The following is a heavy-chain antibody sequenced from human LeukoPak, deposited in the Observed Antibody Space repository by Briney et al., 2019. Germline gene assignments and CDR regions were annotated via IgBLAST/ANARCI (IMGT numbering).Heavy chain of an antibody. J-gene: IGHJ4*02. CDR2: INPNSGGT. V-gene: IGHV1-2*02. CDR1: GYTFTGYY. CDR3: ARVKTMIIVVSLFDY. Sequence: ASVKVSCKASGYTFTGYYMHWVRQAPGQGLEWMGWINPNSGGTNYAQQFQGRLTMTRDTSISTAYMELSRLRSDDTAVYYCARVKTMIIVVSLFDYWGQGTLVTVSS. D-gene: IGHD3-22*01.